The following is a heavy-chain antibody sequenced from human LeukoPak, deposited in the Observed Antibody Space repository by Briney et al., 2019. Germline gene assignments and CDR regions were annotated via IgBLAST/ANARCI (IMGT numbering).Heavy chain of an antibody. D-gene: IGHD5-18*01. J-gene: IGHJ3*02. Sequence: PSETLSLTCAVYGGPFSGYYWSWIRQPPGKGLEWIWEISPSGSTNSTPSLNTRVTISVDTSKNQFSLKLSSVTAADMAVFYCARGRGYNAFDIWGQGTMVTVSS. V-gene: IGHV4-34*01. CDR1: GGPFSGYY. CDR3: ARGRGYNAFDI. CDR2: ISPSGST.